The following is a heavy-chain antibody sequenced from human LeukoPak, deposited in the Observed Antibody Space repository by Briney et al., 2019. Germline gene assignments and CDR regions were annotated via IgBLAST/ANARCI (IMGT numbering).Heavy chain of an antibody. CDR1: GFTFSSYS. CDR3: ARDRALYDSRRGYYYTEDDY. Sequence: GGSLRLSCAASGFTFSSYSMSWVRQAPGKGLEWVANMNQDGSEKYYLDSVKGRFTISRDNAKSSLYLQMNSLRAGDTAVYYCARDRALYDSRRGYYYTEDDYWGQGTLVTVSS. D-gene: IGHD3-22*01. V-gene: IGHV3-7*01. CDR2: MNQDGSEK. J-gene: IGHJ4*02.